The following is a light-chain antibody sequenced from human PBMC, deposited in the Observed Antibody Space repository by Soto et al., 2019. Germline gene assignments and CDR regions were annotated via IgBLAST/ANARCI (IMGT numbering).Light chain of an antibody. CDR3: QQYNSYWT. Sequence: DIQMTQSPSTLSGYIGDRVTITCRASQTISSWLAWYQQKPGKAPKLLIYKASTLKSGVPSRFSGSGSGTEFTLTISSLQPDDSATYYCQQYNSYWTFGQGTKVDIK. J-gene: IGKJ1*01. CDR1: QTISSW. V-gene: IGKV1-5*03. CDR2: KAS.